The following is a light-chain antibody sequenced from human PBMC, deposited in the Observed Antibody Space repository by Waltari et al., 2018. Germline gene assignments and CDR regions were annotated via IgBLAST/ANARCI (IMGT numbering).Light chain of an antibody. CDR3: QQYYSPPQT. V-gene: IGKV4-1*01. J-gene: IGKJ2*01. Sequence: DIVMTQYPDSLAVSLVERATINCRSSQSVLYSGKKRNFLGWYQKKPGQPPKLLIYWASTRESGVPDRFSGSGSGTDFTLTSSTLQAEDVAIYYCQQYYSPPQTFGQGTKLEIK. CDR2: WAS. CDR1: QSVLYSGKKRNF.